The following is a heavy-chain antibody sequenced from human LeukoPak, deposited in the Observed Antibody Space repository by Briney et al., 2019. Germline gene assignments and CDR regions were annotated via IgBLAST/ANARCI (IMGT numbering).Heavy chain of an antibody. CDR3: ARLKPTYYSDSSGFDY. D-gene: IGHD3-22*01. V-gene: IGHV4-34*01. CDR1: GGSFSGYS. CDR2: INHSGST. J-gene: IGHJ4*02. Sequence: PSETLSLTCAVYGGSFSGYSWNWVRQPSGQGLEWIGEINHSGSTNYNPSLKSRVTVSVHTSKNQFSLKLTSVTAADTAVYYCARLKPTYYSDSSGFDYWGQGTLVTVSS.